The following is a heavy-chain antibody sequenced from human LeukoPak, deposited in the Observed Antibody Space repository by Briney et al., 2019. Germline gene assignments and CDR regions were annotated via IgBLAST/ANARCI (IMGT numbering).Heavy chain of an antibody. Sequence: SVKVSCKASGGTFSSYAISWVRQAPGQGLEWMGGIIPIFGTANYAQKFQGRVTITADKSTSTDYMELSSLRSEDTSVYYCARDSYFDCSSTSCYVGQGFDPWGQGTLVTVSS. CDR3: ARDSYFDCSSTSCYVGQGFDP. D-gene: IGHD2-2*01. J-gene: IGHJ5*02. CDR2: IIPIFGTA. CDR1: GGTFSSYA. V-gene: IGHV1-69*06.